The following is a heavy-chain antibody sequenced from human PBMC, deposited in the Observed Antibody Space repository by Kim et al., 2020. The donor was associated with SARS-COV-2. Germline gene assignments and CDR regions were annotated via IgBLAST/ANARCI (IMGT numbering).Heavy chain of an antibody. CDR1: GGSISSGNYP. CDR3: ARASGDYLENWFDP. J-gene: IGHJ5*02. D-gene: IGHD4-17*01. CDR2: IYHSGST. V-gene: IGHV4-30-2*01. Sequence: SETLSLTCAVSGGSISSGNYPWSWIRQPPGKGLEWIAYIYHSGSTYYNPSLKSRVTISVDRSKNQFSLKLSSVTAADTAVYYCARASGDYLENWFDPWGQGTLVTVSS.